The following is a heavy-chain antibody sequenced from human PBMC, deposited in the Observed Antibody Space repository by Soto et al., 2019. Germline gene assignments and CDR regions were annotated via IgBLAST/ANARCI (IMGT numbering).Heavy chain of an antibody. J-gene: IGHJ6*02. Sequence: GGSLKISWKGSGYSFTSYWISWVRQMLGKGREWMGSIDHSDSYTNDSPSFQGHVTISADKSISTAYLQWSSLKASDTAMYYCARHMFCSSTSCYPPEIYGMDVWGQGTTVTVSS. CDR1: GYSFTSYW. D-gene: IGHD2-2*01. CDR2: IDHSDSYT. V-gene: IGHV5-10-1*01. CDR3: ARHMFCSSTSCYPPEIYGMDV.